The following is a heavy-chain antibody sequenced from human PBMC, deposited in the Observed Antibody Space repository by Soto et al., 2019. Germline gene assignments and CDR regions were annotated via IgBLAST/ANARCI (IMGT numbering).Heavy chain of an antibody. Sequence: DVQLVESGGGLVQPGRSLRLSCAASGFTFDDYAMHWVRQAPGKGLEWVSGISWNSGSIGYADSVKGRFTISRDNAKNSLYLQMNSLRAEDTALYYCAGSGYDSGYWGQGTLVTVSS. CDR1: GFTFDDYA. CDR3: AGSGYDSGY. V-gene: IGHV3-9*01. J-gene: IGHJ4*02. CDR2: ISWNSGSI. D-gene: IGHD5-12*01.